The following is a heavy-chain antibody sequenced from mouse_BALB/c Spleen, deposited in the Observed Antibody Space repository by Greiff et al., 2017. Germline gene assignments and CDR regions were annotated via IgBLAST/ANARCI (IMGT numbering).Heavy chain of an antibody. V-gene: IGHV1-4*01. CDR1: GYTFTSYT. J-gene: IGHJ4*01. Sequence: VQLQQSGAELARPGASVKMSCKASGYTFTSYTMHWVKQRPGQGLEWIGYINPSSGYTNYNQKFKDKATLTADKSSSTAYMQLSSLTSEDSAVYYCARLGRRDYAMDYWGQGTSVTVSS. CDR2: INPSSGYT. CDR3: ARLGRRDYAMDY.